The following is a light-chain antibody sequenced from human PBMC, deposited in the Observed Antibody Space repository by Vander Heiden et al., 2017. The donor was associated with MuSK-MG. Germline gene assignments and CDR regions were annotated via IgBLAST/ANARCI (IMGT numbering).Light chain of an antibody. CDR1: TSNIGSYS. CDR2: KNN. CDR3: AGWDASLIAYV. J-gene: IGLJ1*01. V-gene: IGLV1-44*01. Sequence: QSVLTQPPSASGTPGQRVTISCSGSTSNIGSYSVNWYQQIPGTAPKLLIYKNNQRPSGVPDRFSGSKSGTSASLAISGLQSEDEADYYCAGWDASLIAYVFGPGTKVTVL.